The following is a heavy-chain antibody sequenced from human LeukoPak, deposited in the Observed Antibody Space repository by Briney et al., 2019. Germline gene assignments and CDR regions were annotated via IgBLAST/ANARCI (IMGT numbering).Heavy chain of an antibody. CDR3: ARSTGSTMFIDY. Sequence: PSETLSLTCTVSGGSLSPYYWRWIRQPPGKGLEWLGYIYYSGHTDYNPSLKRRVAISVGTSKNQFSLKLSSVTAADTAVYYCARSTGSTMFIDYWGQGTLVTVSS. CDR1: GGSLSPYY. CDR2: IYYSGHT. V-gene: IGHV4-59*01. J-gene: IGHJ4*02. D-gene: IGHD3-10*02.